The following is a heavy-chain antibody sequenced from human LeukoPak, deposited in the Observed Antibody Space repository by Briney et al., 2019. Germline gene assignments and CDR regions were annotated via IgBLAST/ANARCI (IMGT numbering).Heavy chain of an antibody. CDR3: ARSQNYYGSGDY. CDR1: GGSVSSGSYY. Sequence: SETLPLTCTVSGGSVSSGSYYWSWLRQPPGKALEWIGYIYYSGSTYYNPSLEGRVTISVDTSKNQFSVKLRSVTAADTAVYYCARSQNYYGSGDYWSQGTLVTVSS. CDR2: IYYSGST. V-gene: IGHV4-61*01. J-gene: IGHJ4*02. D-gene: IGHD3-10*01.